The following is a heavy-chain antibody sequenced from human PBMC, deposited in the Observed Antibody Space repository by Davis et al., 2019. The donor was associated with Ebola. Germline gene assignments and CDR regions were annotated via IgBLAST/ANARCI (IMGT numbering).Heavy chain of an antibody. J-gene: IGHJ6*03. CDR2: IYYSGST. Sequence: PSETLSLTCTVSGGSISRGGSYWTWIRQHPGKGLEWIGYIYYSGSTYYKPSLKSRVTISLDTSKNQFSLNLYSVTAADTAVYYCARELRYNNSGYDYYFYMDVWGKGTTVTVSS. D-gene: IGHD3-22*01. CDR3: ARELRYNNSGYDYYFYMDV. CDR1: GGSISRGGSY. V-gene: IGHV4-31*03.